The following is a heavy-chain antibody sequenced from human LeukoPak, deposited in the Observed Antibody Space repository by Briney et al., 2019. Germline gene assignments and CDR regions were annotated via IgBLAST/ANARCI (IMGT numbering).Heavy chain of an antibody. V-gene: IGHV4-38-2*02. CDR1: GYSISSGYY. Sequence: SETLSLTCTVSGYSISSGYYWGWIRQPPGEGLEWIGSIYHSGSTYYNPSLKSRVTISVDTSKNQFSLKLSSVTAADTAVYYCARKNYDFWSGYYKNWFDPWGQGTLVTVSS. D-gene: IGHD3-3*01. J-gene: IGHJ5*02. CDR2: IYHSGST. CDR3: ARKNYDFWSGYYKNWFDP.